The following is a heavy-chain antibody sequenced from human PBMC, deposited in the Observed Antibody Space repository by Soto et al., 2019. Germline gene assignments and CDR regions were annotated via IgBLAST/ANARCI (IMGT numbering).Heavy chain of an antibody. CDR1: GGSISSGDYY. CDR3: ARDLYGSGSHDY. Sequence: PSETLSLTCTVSGGSISSGDYYWSWIRQPPGKGLEWIGYIYYSGSTYYNPSLKSRVTISVDTSKNQFSLKLSSVTAADTAVYYCARDLYGSGSHDYWGQGTLVTVSS. J-gene: IGHJ4*02. CDR2: IYYSGST. V-gene: IGHV4-30-4*01. D-gene: IGHD3-10*01.